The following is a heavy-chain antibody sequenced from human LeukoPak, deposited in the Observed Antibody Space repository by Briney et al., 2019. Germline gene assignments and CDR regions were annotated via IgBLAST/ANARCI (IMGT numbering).Heavy chain of an antibody. CDR3: ARTPIYYFDNSGYYN. D-gene: IGHD3-22*01. CDR2: SSSSGRTT. CDR1: GFTFSSYE. V-gene: IGHV3-48*03. Sequence: GGSLRLSCAASGFTFSSYEMNWVRQAPGKGLEWVSYSSSSGRTTYYADSVKGRFTISRDNAKNSLYLQMNSLRAEDTAVYYCARTPIYYFDNSGYYNWGQGTLVTVSS. J-gene: IGHJ4*02.